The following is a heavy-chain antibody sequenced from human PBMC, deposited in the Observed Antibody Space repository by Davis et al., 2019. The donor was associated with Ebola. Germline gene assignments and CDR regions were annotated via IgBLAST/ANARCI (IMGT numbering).Heavy chain of an antibody. D-gene: IGHD3-22*01. V-gene: IGHV3-30*02. J-gene: IGHJ4*02. CDR3: AKGYSSGFYSFDC. Sequence: PGGSLRLSCAASGFTFSSYGMHWVRQAPGKGLEWVAFIQYDGSNKYYADSVKGRFTISRDNSKNTLCLQMNSLRAEDTAVYYCAKGYSSGFYSFDCWGQGTLVTVSS. CDR1: GFTFSSYG. CDR2: IQYDGSNK.